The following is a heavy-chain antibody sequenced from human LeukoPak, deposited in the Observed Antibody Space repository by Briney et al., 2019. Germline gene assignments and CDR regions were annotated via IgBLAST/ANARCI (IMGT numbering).Heavy chain of an antibody. V-gene: IGHV3-21*06. J-gene: IGHJ4*02. D-gene: IGHD2-15*01. CDR3: AREGGYCSGGSCRFFDY. Sequence: GGSLRLSCAASGFTFSSSSTNWVRQAPGKGLEFVSSISPSSSYIYYADSVKGRFTISRDDAKNSLFLQMNSLRAKDTAVYYCAREGGYCSGGSCRFFDYWGQGTLVTVSS. CDR1: GFTFSSSS. CDR2: ISPSSSYI.